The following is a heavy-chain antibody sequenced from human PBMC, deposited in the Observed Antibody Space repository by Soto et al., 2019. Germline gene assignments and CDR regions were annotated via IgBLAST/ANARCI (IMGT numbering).Heavy chain of an antibody. Sequence: QVQMVESGGGVVQPGRSLRLSCAASGFTFSSYGIHWVGQSPGKVLEGVAVISYDGSNKYYADSVKGRFTISRDNSKNTLYLQMNSLRAEDTAVYYCAKDHYDTLTGYYGPDYWGQGTLVTASS. J-gene: IGHJ4*02. CDR1: GFTFSSYG. V-gene: IGHV3-30*18. CDR2: ISYDGSNK. CDR3: AKDHYDTLTGYYGPDY. D-gene: IGHD3-9*01.